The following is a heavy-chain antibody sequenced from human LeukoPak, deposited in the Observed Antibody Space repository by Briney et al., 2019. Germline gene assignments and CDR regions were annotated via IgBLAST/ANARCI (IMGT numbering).Heavy chain of an antibody. J-gene: IGHJ4*02. CDR2: IPTSGDI. Sequence: PSETLSLTCTVSGDSIRNSYWSWIRQPPGKGLEWIGYIPTSGDINYNPSLKSRVTISVDTSKNQFSLKLSSVTAADTAVYYCARGLEHSSSQCFDYWGQGTLVTVSS. CDR1: GDSIRNSY. V-gene: IGHV4-4*08. D-gene: IGHD6-13*01. CDR3: ARGLEHSSSQCFDY.